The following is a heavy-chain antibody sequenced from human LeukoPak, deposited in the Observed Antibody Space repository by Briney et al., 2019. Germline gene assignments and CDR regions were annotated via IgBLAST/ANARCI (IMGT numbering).Heavy chain of an antibody. CDR3: ASPQSSTYYYCSGSYYTRAFDI. J-gene: IGHJ3*02. V-gene: IGHV4-34*01. CDR1: GGSFSGYY. D-gene: IGHD3-10*01. CDR2: INHSGST. Sequence: KPWETLSLTCAVYGGSFSGYYWSWIRQPPGKGLGWIGEINHSGSTNYNPSLKSRVTISVDTSKNQFSLKLSSVTAADTAVYYCASPQSSTYYYCSGSYYTRAFDIWGQGTMLTVSS.